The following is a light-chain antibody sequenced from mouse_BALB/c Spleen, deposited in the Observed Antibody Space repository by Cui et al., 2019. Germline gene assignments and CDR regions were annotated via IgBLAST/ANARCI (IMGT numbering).Light chain of an antibody. CDR1: HTIGTR. J-gene: IGKJ1*01. CDR3: QQHYSTPLT. V-gene: IGKV12-98*01. Sequence: IQMTQSPASQSASLGESVTITCLASHTIGTRLAWYQQKPGKSPQLLIYAATSLADGVPSRFSGSGSGTKFSFKISSLQAEDFVSYYCQQHYSTPLTFGGGTKLEIK. CDR2: AAT.